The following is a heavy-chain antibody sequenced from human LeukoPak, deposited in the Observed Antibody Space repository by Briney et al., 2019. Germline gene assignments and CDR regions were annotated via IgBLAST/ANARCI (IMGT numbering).Heavy chain of an antibody. CDR3: ARERLDIVVVPAAPYFDY. J-gene: IGHJ4*02. Sequence: SVKVSCKASGCTFSSYAISWVRQAPGQGLEWMGGIIPIFGTANYAQKFQGRVTITADKSTSTAYMELSSLRSEDTAVYYCARERLDIVVVPAAPYFDYWGQGTLVTVSS. CDR1: GCTFSSYA. D-gene: IGHD2-2*01. V-gene: IGHV1-69*06. CDR2: IIPIFGTA.